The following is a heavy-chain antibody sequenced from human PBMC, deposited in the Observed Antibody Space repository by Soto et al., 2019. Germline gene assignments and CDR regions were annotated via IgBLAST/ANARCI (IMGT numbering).Heavy chain of an antibody. V-gene: IGHV3-53*01. J-gene: IGHJ4*02. Sequence: PRLSCAASGFTVSSKYMSWVRQAPGKGLEWVSVIYSDGSTYYADSVKGRFTISTDNSKNTLYLQMNSLRAEDTAVYYCATERGPTYCFDYWGQGTLVTVSS. D-gene: IGHD2-21*01. CDR3: ATERGPTYCFDY. CDR1: GFTVSSKY. CDR2: IYSDGST.